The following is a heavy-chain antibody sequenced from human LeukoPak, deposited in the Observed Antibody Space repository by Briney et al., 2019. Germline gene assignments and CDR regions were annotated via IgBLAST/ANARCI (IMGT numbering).Heavy chain of an antibody. CDR1: GFTFTSSA. V-gene: IGHV1-58*01. CDR3: AATTVTPMLYYYYGMDV. J-gene: IGHJ6*02. Sequence: SVKVPCKASGFTFTSSAVQWVRQARGQRLEWIGWIVVGSGNTNYAQKFQERVTITRDMSTSTAYMELSSLRSEDTAVYYCAATTVTPMLYYYYGMDVWGQGTTVTVSS. CDR2: IVVGSGNT. D-gene: IGHD4-17*01.